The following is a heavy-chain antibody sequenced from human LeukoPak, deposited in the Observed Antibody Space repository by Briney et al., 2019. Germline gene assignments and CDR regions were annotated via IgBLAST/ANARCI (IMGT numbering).Heavy chain of an antibody. CDR2: IRYVGSDK. CDR3: ARENDYALDY. CDR1: GFTFSSYG. D-gene: IGHD4-17*01. Sequence: GGSLRLSCAASGFTFSSYGMHWVRQAPGKGLEWVAVIRYVGSDKYYADSVKGRFTISRDNSQNTMYLQMDSLRAEDTAVYYCARENDYALDYWGQGTLVTVSS. V-gene: IGHV3-30*12. J-gene: IGHJ4*02.